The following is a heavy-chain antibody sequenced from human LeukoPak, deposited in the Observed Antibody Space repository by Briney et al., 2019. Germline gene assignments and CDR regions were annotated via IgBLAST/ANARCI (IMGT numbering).Heavy chain of an antibody. Sequence: GGSLRLSCAASGFTFSDYYMSWIRQAPGKGLEWVSYISSSSYTNYADSVKGRFTISRDTSKNTLYLQMNTLRVEDTALYYCAKDPLAGTSGYNYWGCFDYWGQGTLVTVSS. V-gene: IGHV3-11*03. CDR3: AKDPLAGTSGYNYWGCFDY. J-gene: IGHJ4*02. D-gene: IGHD3-22*01. CDR1: GFTFSDYY. CDR2: ISSSSYT.